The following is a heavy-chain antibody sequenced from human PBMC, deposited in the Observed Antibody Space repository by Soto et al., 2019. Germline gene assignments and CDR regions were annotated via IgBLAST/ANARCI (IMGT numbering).Heavy chain of an antibody. D-gene: IGHD4-4*01. Sequence: SETLSLTCTVSGGSISSVDYYWVWVRQPPGKGLEWIGNIYYSGGTYYNSSLESRVSISVDTSKNQFFLRVTSVTAADTALYYCARLEYSTYPRAGQDLDLWGQGTMVTVSS. J-gene: IGHJ4*02. CDR1: GGSISSVDYY. CDR2: IYYSGGT. CDR3: ARLEYSTYPRAGQDLDL. V-gene: IGHV4-39*01.